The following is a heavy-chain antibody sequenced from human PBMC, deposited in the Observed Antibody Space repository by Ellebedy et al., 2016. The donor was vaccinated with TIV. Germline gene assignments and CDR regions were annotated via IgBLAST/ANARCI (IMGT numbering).Heavy chain of an antibody. CDR2: IYYSGST. D-gene: IGHD6-19*01. CDR1: GGSISSSSYY. CDR3: ARLEFQWLHAFDI. Sequence: SETLSLXXTVSGGSISSSSYYWGWIRQPPGKGLEWIGSIYYSGSTYYNPSLKSRVTISVDTSKNQFSLKLSSVTAADTAVYYCARLEFQWLHAFDIWGQGTMVTVSS. J-gene: IGHJ3*02. V-gene: IGHV4-39*01.